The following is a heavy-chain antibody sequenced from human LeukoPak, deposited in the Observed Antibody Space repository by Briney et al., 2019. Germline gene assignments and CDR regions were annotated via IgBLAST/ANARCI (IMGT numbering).Heavy chain of an antibody. D-gene: IGHD1-26*01. Sequence: ASVKVSCKASGYTFTSSYINWVRQAPGQRLEWMGWISAYNGRTNYAQKFQGRVTMTTDSSTSTAYMDLTGLRSDDTAVYYCARGGTYYPCIDYWGQRTLVTVSS. CDR3: ARGGTYYPCIDY. CDR2: ISAYNGRT. V-gene: IGHV1-18*01. J-gene: IGHJ4*02. CDR1: GYTFTSSY.